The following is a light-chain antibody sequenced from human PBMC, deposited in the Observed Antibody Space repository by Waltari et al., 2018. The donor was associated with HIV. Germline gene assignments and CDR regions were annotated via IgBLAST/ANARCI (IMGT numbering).Light chain of an antibody. J-gene: IGKJ2*01. CDR2: DAS. CDR3: QQRLVWPHT. Sequence: EIVLTQSPDTLSLSPGERASLSCRASQNVDNYLAWYQHKPGQAPRLLIYDASTRAADISRKFSGSGSGTEFTLTITSLRLEDFAVYYCQQRLVWPHTFGPGTKLQIK. CDR1: QNVDNY. V-gene: IGKV3-11*01.